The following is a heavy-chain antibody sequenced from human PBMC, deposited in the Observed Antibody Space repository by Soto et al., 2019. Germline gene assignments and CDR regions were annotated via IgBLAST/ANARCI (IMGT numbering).Heavy chain of an antibody. CDR3: ASDPYYSASEY. CDR2: ISSSGTTT. J-gene: IGHJ4*02. D-gene: IGHD3-10*01. CDR1: GFTFSEYY. Sequence: GVSQRLPCAASGFTFSEYYRTCIRQAPGKGLEWVSYISSSGTTTYYANSVKGRFTVSRDNAKHSLYLQLTSLRAEDTAVYYCASDPYYSASEYWRQGTLVTVSS. V-gene: IGHV3-11*01.